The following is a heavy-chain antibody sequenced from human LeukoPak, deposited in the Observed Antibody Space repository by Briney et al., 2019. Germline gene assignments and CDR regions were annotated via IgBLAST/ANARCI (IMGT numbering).Heavy chain of an antibody. V-gene: IGHV1-8*01. CDR2: MNPNSGNT. Sequence: ASVKVSCTASGYTFTSYDINWVRQATGQGLEWMGWMNPNSGNTGYAQKFQGRVTMTRNTSISTAYMELSSLRSEDTAVYYCATTSSAGGIYYYYMDVWGKGTTVTVSS. CDR1: GYTFTSYD. CDR3: ATTSSAGGIYYYYMDV. D-gene: IGHD6-13*01. J-gene: IGHJ6*03.